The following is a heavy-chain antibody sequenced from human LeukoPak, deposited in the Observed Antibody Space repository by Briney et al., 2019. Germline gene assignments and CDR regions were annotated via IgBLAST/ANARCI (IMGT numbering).Heavy chain of an antibody. V-gene: IGHV1-18*01. CDR1: GYTFTSYG. D-gene: IGHD1-26*01. J-gene: IGHJ4*02. CDR3: AREESIGRYQFLHDY. Sequence: ASVKVSCKASGYTFTSYGISWVRQAPGQGLEWMGWISPYNENRKYLQKLQGRVTLSTDTSTSTAYMELRSLTSDDTAVYYCAREESIGRYQFLHDYWGQGTLVTVSS. CDR2: ISPYNENR.